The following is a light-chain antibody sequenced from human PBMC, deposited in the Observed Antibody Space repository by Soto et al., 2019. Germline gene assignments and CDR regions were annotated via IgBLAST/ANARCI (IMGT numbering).Light chain of an antibody. J-gene: IGLJ2*01. CDR2: DVS. Sequence: QPVLTQPASVSGSPGQSITISCTGTSSDVGGYNYVSWYQQHPGKAPKLMIYDVSNRPSGVSNRFSGSKSGNTASLTISGLQAEDEADYYCSSYTSSSTRRFGGGTKLTVL. CDR1: SSDVGGYNY. V-gene: IGLV2-14*01. CDR3: SSYTSSSTRR.